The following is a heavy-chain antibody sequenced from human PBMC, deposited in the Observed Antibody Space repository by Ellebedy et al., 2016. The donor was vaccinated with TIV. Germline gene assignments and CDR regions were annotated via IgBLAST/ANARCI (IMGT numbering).Heavy chain of an antibody. CDR2: INSDGSST. V-gene: IGHV3-74*01. J-gene: IGHJ4*02. CDR3: AGGIAVAESGY. CDR1: GFTFSSYW. D-gene: IGHD6-19*01. Sequence: GGSLRLXCAASGFTFSSYWMHWVRQAPGKGLVWVSRINSDGSSTSYADSVKGRFTISRDNAKNTLYLQMNSLRAEDTAVYYCAGGIAVAESGYWGQGTLVTVSS.